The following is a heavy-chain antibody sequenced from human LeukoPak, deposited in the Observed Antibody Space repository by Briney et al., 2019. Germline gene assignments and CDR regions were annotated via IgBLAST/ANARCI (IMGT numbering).Heavy chain of an antibody. J-gene: IGHJ5*02. D-gene: IGHD3-10*01. CDR2: IYYSGST. V-gene: IGHV4-39*07. CDR3: ASSYGSNWFDP. Sequence: SETLSLTCTVSGGSISSSSYYWGWIRQPPGKGLEWIGSIYYSGSTYYNPSLKSRVTISVDTSKNQFSLKLSSVTAADTAVYYCASSYGSNWFDPWGQGTLVTVSS. CDR1: GGSISSSSYY.